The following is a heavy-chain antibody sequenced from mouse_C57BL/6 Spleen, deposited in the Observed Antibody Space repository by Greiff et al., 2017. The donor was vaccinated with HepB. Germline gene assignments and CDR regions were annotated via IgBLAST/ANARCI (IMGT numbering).Heavy chain of an antibody. CDR1: GYTFTDYE. CDR2: IDPETGGT. CDR3: TRSGYGSNLDY. J-gene: IGHJ2*01. V-gene: IGHV1-15*01. Sequence: VKLVESGAELVRPGASVTLSCKASGYTFTDYEMHWVKQTPVHGLEWIGAIDPETGGTAYNQKFKGKAILTADKSSSTAYMELRSLTSEDSAVYYCTRSGYGSNLDYWGQGTTLTVSS. D-gene: IGHD1-1*01.